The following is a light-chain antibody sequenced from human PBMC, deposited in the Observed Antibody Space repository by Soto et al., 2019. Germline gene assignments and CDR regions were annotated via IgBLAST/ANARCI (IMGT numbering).Light chain of an antibody. CDR1: SSIGSNY. CDR2: ENY. J-gene: IGLJ3*02. Sequence: QSVLTQPPSVSAAPGQKVTISCSGSSIGSNYVSWYQQLPGTAPKLLIYENYQRPSGIPDRFSGSKSGTSATLGITGLQTVDQADYYCGTWDSSLSAWAFGGGTKLTLL. V-gene: IGLV1-51*02. CDR3: GTWDSSLSAWA.